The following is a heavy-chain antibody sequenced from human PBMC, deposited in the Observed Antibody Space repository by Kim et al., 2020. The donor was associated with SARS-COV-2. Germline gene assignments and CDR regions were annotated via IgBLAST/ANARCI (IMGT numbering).Heavy chain of an antibody. J-gene: IGHJ4*02. CDR2: IYPGDSDT. CDR3: ARLHDILTGYSIYAGGNFDY. CDR1: GYSFTSYW. V-gene: IGHV5-51*01. D-gene: IGHD3-9*01. Sequence: GESLQISCKGSGYSFTSYWIGWVRQMPGKGLEWMGIIYPGDSDTRYSPSFQGQVTISADKSISTAYLQWSSLKASDTAMYYCARLHDILTGYSIYAGGNFDYWGQGTLVTVSS.